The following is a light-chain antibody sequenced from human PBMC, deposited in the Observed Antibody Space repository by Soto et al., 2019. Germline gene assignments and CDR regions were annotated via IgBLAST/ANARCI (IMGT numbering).Light chain of an antibody. J-gene: IGKJ1*01. Sequence: DIQMTQSPSSLSASVGDRVTITCRASQSISSYQNWYQHKPGKAPKLLIYAASSLQSGVPSRFSGSGSGTDFTLTISSLQPEDFATYFCQQSYSTPPWTFGQGTKVEIK. CDR2: AAS. CDR1: QSISSY. CDR3: QQSYSTPPWT. V-gene: IGKV1-39*01.